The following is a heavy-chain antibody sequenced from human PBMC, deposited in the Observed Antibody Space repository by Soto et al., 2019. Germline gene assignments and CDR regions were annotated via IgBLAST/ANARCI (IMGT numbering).Heavy chain of an antibody. D-gene: IGHD5-12*01. CDR3: ARDGYGGSGHFDL. CDR2: ISSSGGSK. CDR1: GFTFNYYS. Sequence: PGGSLRLSCAASGFTFNYYSMNWVRQAPGKGLEWVSHISSSGGSKHYADSVKGRLTISRDNPQNSLYLQINSLRDEDTAVYYCARDGYGGSGHFDLWGRGALVTVSS. J-gene: IGHJ2*01. V-gene: IGHV3-48*02.